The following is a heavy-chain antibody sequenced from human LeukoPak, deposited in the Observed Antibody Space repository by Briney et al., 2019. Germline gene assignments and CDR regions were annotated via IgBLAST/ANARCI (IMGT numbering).Heavy chain of an antibody. Sequence: KAGGSLRLSCAASGFTFSSYSMNWVRQAPGKGLEWVSSISSSSSYIYYADSVKGRFTISRDNSKNSLYLQMNSLRTEDTALYYCAKDTGGSYAFDIWGQGTMVTVSS. D-gene: IGHD1-26*01. V-gene: IGHV3-21*04. CDR2: ISSSSSYI. J-gene: IGHJ3*02. CDR3: AKDTGGSYAFDI. CDR1: GFTFSSYS.